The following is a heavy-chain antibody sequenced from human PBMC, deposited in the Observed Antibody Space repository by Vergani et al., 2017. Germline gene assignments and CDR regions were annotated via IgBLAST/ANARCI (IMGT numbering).Heavy chain of an antibody. Sequence: QVQLVQSGAEVKKPGASVKVSCKASGYSFNDYQMMWLRQAPGQGPEWLGWINPGSGDTVYTEKFKGRVTMTRDTSITTAYMTLARLRPDDTAVYYCARLPRGIAVAGTVDYWGQGTLVTVSS. CDR1: GYSFNDYQ. CDR2: INPGSGDT. V-gene: IGHV1-2*02. CDR3: ARLPRGIAVAGTVDY. J-gene: IGHJ4*02. D-gene: IGHD6-19*01.